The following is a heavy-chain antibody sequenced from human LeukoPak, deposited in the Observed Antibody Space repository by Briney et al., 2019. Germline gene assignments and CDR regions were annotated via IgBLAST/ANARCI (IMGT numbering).Heavy chain of an antibody. V-gene: IGHV3-11*01. CDR2: ISSSGSTM. CDR3: ARYTIFEYYLDY. Sequence: GGSLRLSCAASGFTFSDYYMSWIRQAPGKGLEWVSYISSSGSTMYYADSVKGRFTISRDNAKNSLYLQMNSLRAEDTAVYYCARYTIFEYYLDYWGQGTLVTVSS. J-gene: IGHJ4*02. CDR1: GFTFSDYY. D-gene: IGHD3-3*01.